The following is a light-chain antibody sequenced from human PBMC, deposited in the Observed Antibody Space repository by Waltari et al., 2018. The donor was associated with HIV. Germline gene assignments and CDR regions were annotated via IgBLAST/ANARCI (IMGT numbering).Light chain of an antibody. J-gene: IGLJ3*02. CDR1: SSNIENNY. CDR3: VTWDINLSGRV. V-gene: IGLV1-51*01. Sequence: QSVLTQPPSVSAAPGQKVTISCSGSSSNIENNYVSWYQQLPGRAPRLLMYDNNNRPSGIPDRFSGSKSGTSATLGITGLQTGDEADYYCVTWDINLSGRVFGGGTKLTVL. CDR2: DNN.